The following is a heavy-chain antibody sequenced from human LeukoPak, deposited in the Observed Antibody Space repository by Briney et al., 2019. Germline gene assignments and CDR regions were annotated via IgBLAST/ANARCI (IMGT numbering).Heavy chain of an antibody. D-gene: IGHD3-10*01. CDR3: ARVPPLRGSGSSPY. V-gene: IGHV1-18*01. J-gene: IGHJ4*02. Sequence: ASVKVSCKASGYTFTSYGISWVRQAPGQGLEWMGWISAYNGNTNYAQKLQGRVTMTTDTSTSTAYMELRSLRSDDTAVYYCARVPPLRGSGSSPYWGQGTLVTVSS. CDR1: GYTFTSYG. CDR2: ISAYNGNT.